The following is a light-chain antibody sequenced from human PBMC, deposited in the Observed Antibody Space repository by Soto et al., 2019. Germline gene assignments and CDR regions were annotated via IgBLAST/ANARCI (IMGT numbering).Light chain of an antibody. CDR2: EVN. CDR3: SSYAVNNNLGV. CDR1: SSDVGGYNS. J-gene: IGLJ2*01. Sequence: QSALTQPPSASGSPGQSVTISCTGTSSDVGGYNSVSWYQQYPGKAPKLLIYEVNNRPSGVPDRFSGSKSGNTASLTVSGLQAEDEADYYCSSYAVNNNLGVFGGGTKLTVL. V-gene: IGLV2-8*01.